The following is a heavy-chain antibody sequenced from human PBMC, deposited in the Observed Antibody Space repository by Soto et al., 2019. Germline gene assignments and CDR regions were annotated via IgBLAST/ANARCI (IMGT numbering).Heavy chain of an antibody. CDR3: ARVGAAPIGGWFDP. D-gene: IGHD6-13*01. Sequence: TSETLSLTCTVSGGSFSGYYWSWIRQPPGKGLEWIGEINHSGSTNYNPSLKSRVTISVDTSKNQFSLKLSSVTAADTAVYYCARVGAAPIGGWFDPWGQGTLVTVSS. V-gene: IGHV4-34*01. CDR1: GGSFSGYY. J-gene: IGHJ5*02. CDR2: INHSGST.